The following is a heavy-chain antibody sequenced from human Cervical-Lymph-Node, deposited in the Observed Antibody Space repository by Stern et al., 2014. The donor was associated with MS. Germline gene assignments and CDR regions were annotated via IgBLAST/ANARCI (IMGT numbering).Heavy chain of an antibody. J-gene: IGHJ4*02. V-gene: IGHV3-30*18. D-gene: IGHD3-22*01. Sequence: QVQLGQSGGGVVQPGRSLRLSCTASGFPFSSYGMHWVRQAPGKGLEWVAVISYDGSNEYYEDFVKGRFTISRDNSKNTLYLQMNSLRTEDTAMYYCAKAVWGYYDSCASDNWGQGTLVTVSS. CDR1: GFPFSSYG. CDR3: AKAVWGYYDSCASDN. CDR2: ISYDGSNE.